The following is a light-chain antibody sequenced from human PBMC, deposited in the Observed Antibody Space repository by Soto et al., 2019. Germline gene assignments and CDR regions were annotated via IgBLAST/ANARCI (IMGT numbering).Light chain of an antibody. V-gene: IGKV3-20*01. CDR3: QRYGSSPLIT. J-gene: IGKJ5*01. CDR2: GTS. CDR1: QSVSSSP. Sequence: ETVLTQSPGTLSLSPGERATLSCRASQSVSSSPLAWYQQRPGQAPRLLIYGTSSRATGIPDRFSGSRSGTDFTLTISRLEPEDFAVYFCQRYGSSPLITFGQGTRLEIK.